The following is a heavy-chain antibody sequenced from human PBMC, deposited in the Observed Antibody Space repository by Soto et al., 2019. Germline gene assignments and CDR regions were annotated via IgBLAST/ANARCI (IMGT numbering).Heavy chain of an antibody. Sequence: SETLCLTCTVSGDSITSNSYFWAWIRQPPGKGLEWIGSIYYSGTTYYNPSLKSRVAISVDRSKNQFSLKLSSVTAADTAVYYCARSSTSANYFDYWGQGTLVTVS. V-gene: IGHV4-39*01. D-gene: IGHD2-2*01. CDR2: IYYSGTT. J-gene: IGHJ4*02. CDR1: GDSITSNSYF. CDR3: ARSSTSANYFDY.